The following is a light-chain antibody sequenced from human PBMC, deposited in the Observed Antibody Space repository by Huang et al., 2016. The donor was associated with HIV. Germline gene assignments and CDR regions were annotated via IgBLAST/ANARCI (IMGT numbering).Light chain of an antibody. CDR1: HSLGGN. J-gene: IGKJ4*01. Sequence: EIVLTQSPATLSLSPGESAALFCRASHSLGGNLAWYQQRPGQAPRLLIYDTSNRATGIPARFTGSGSGTDYTLTISGLEPEDFAVYYYQQRSDWPLTFGGGTKVDIK. CDR2: DTS. V-gene: IGKV3-11*01. CDR3: QQRSDWPLT.